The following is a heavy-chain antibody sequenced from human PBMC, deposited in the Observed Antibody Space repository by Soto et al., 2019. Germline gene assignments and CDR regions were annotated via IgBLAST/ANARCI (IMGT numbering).Heavy chain of an antibody. CDR1: GYTFTSYG. D-gene: IGHD5-12*01. Sequence: ASVKVSCKASGYTFTSYGISWVRQAPGQGLEWMGWISAYNGNTNYAQKLQGRVTMTTDTSTSTAYMELRSLRSDDTAVYYCAREMGLGVDTIHGADAFDIWGQGTMVTVSS. V-gene: IGHV1-18*04. CDR2: ISAYNGNT. J-gene: IGHJ3*02. CDR3: AREMGLGVDTIHGADAFDI.